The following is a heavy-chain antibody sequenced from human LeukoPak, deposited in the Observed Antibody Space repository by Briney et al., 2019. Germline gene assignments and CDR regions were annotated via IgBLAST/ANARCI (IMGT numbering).Heavy chain of an antibody. J-gene: IGHJ6*02. CDR1: GFTFSSYS. CDR2: ISSSSSFI. CDR3: ARDICSDGVCYYGMDV. D-gene: IGHD2-8*01. V-gene: IGHV3-21*06. Sequence: GGSLRLSCAASGFTFSSYSMNWVRQAPGKGLEWVSSISSSSSFIYYTDSVKGRFTISRDNAKNSLYLQMNSLRAEDTAVYYCARDICSDGVCYYGMDVWGQGTTVTVSS.